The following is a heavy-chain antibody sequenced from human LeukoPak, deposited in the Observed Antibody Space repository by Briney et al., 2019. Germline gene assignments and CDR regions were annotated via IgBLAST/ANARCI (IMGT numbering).Heavy chain of an antibody. D-gene: IGHD2-2*03. V-gene: IGHV4-34*01. CDR3: ARDMDIVVVPAATAYFDY. J-gene: IGHJ4*02. CDR2: INHSGST. CDR1: GWSFSGYY. Sequence: SESLSLTCAVYGWSFSGYYWSWIRQPPGKGLEWIADINHSGSTNYNPSLKSRVTISVDTSKNQFSLKLSSVTAAETAVYYCARDMDIVVVPAATAYFDYWGQGTLVTVSS.